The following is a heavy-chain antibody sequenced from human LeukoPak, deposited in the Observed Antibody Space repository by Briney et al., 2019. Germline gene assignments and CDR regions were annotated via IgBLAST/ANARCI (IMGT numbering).Heavy chain of an antibody. CDR1: GFSFSTYN. J-gene: IGHJ4*02. V-gene: IGHV3-23*01. D-gene: IGHD1-7*01. Sequence: GGSLRLSCAASGFSFSTYNMNWVRQAPGKGLEWVSAISGSGGSTYYADSVKGRFTISRDNSKNSLYLQMNSLRAEDTAVYYCARDPTGTTDYWGQGTLVTVSS. CDR2: ISGSGGST. CDR3: ARDPTGTTDY.